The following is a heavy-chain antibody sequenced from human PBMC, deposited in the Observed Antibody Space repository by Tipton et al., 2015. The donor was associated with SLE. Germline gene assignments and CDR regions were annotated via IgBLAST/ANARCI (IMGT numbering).Heavy chain of an antibody. D-gene: IGHD3-10*01. Sequence: TLSLTCAVYGGSFSSYYWGWIRQPPGKGLEWIGSIYYSGSTYYNPSLKSRVTISVDTSKNQFSLKLSSVTAADTAVYYCARGEGSLDGLYYYYYYMDVWGKGTTVTVSS. CDR1: GGSFSSYY. J-gene: IGHJ6*03. V-gene: IGHV4-34*01. CDR3: ARGEGSLDGLYYYYYYMDV. CDR2: IYYSGST.